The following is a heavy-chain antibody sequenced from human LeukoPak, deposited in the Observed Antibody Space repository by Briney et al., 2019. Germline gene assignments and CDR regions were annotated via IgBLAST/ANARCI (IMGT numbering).Heavy chain of an antibody. CDR2: IIPIFGTA. J-gene: IGHJ4*02. V-gene: IGHV1-69*05. D-gene: IGHD5-12*01. CDR3: ARAGFRSGYEEYYFDY. Sequence: SVKVSWKASGGTFGSYAISWVRQAPGQGLEWMGGIIPIFGTANYAQKFQGRVTITTDESASTAYMELSSLRSEDTAVYYCARAGFRSGYEEYYFDYWGQGTLVTVSS. CDR1: GGTFGSYA.